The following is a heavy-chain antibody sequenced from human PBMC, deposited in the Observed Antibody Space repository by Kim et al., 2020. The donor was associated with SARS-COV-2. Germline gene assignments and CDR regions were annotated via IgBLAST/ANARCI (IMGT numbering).Heavy chain of an antibody. J-gene: IGHJ5*02. CDR3: ARGGVDYYGSGSYPEGWFDP. Sequence: RFTISRDKSKNTLYLQMNSLRAEDTAVYYCARGGVDYYGSGSYPEGWFDPWGQGTLVTVSS. D-gene: IGHD3-10*01. V-gene: IGHV3-53*01.